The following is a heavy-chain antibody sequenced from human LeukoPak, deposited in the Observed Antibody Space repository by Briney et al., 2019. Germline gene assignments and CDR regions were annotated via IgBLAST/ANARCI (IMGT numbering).Heavy chain of an antibody. CDR2: ISSSSTYI. D-gene: IGHD4-23*01. J-gene: IGHJ4*02. CDR3: ARKDYGGNAFSY. CDR1: GFTFSTYS. Sequence: GGSLRLSCAASGFTFSTYSMNWVRQAPGKGLERVSFISSSSTYIYYADSVKGRFTISRDNAKNSLYLQMNSLRAEDTAVYYCARKDYGGNAFSYWGQGTLVTVSS. V-gene: IGHV3-21*01.